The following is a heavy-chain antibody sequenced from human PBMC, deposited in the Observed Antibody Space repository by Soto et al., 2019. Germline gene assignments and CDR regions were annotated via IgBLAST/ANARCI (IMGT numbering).Heavy chain of an antibody. J-gene: IGHJ4*02. CDR2: IYHSGRT. CDR1: GDSLTNGTYY. CDR3: AREGRPDISLFDY. V-gene: IGHV4-31*03. Sequence: QVQLQESGPGLVKPSQTLSLTCTVSGDSLTNGTYYWTWLRQHPGKGLEWIGYIYHSGRTNYNPSLRSRVSMSVDTSENQFSLNLSSVTGADTAVYFCAREGRPDISLFDYWGQGILVTVSS. D-gene: IGHD3-16*02.